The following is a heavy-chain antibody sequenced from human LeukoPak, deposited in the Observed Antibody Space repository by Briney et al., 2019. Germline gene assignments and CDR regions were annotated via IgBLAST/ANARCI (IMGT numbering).Heavy chain of an antibody. CDR1: GYTFTGSY. D-gene: IGHD4-17*01. Sequence: ASVKVSCKASGYTFTGSYMQWVRQAPGQGLEWMGRINPNTGGTNYAQKFQGRVTMTRDTSISTAHMELSRLRSDDTAVYYCAKETALDGDYSFDFWGQGTLVTVSS. CDR3: AKETALDGDYSFDF. V-gene: IGHV1-2*06. CDR2: INPNTGGT. J-gene: IGHJ4*02.